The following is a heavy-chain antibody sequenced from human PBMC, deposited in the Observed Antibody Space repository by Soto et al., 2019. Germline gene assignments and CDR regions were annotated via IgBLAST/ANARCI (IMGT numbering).Heavy chain of an antibody. D-gene: IGHD3-3*01. Sequence: PSGSMALTRACYRESFRGYYCIGIRQPTVKRLEWIGAINHSGSTTYTPSLKSRVTTSVDTSKNQFPLKLSSVPAADTAVYYCARVGLEWLFAKRGCSHIFDYWGQGTLVPVFS. CDR3: ARVGLEWLFAKRGCSHIFDY. CDR1: RESFRGYY. J-gene: IGHJ4*02. V-gene: IGHV4-34*01. CDR2: INHSGST.